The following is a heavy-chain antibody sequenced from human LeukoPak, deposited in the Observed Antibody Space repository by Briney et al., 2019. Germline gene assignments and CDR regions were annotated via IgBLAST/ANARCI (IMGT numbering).Heavy chain of an antibody. CDR1: GGSISNDY. Sequence: SETLSLTCSVSGGSISNDYWNWIRQPPGKGLEWIGSIYYSGSTYYNPSLKSRVTISVDTSKNQFSLKLNSVTATDTAVYYCARHYGPWGQGTLVTVSS. CDR2: IYYSGST. D-gene: IGHD3-10*01. J-gene: IGHJ4*02. V-gene: IGHV4-39*01. CDR3: ARHYGP.